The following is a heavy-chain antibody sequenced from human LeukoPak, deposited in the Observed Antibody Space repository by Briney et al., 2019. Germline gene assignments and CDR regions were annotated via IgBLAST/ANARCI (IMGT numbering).Heavy chain of an antibody. J-gene: IGHJ4*02. CDR3: ARSYYDLPSFDY. V-gene: IGHV4-61*02. CDR1: GGPISSGSYY. CDR2: IYTSGST. D-gene: IGHD3-3*01. Sequence: TSETLPLTCTVPGGPISSGSYYWSWIRQPAGKGLEWIGRIYTSGSTNYNPSLKSRVTISVDTSKNQFSLKLSSVTAADTAVYYCARSYYDLPSFDYWGQGTLVTVSS.